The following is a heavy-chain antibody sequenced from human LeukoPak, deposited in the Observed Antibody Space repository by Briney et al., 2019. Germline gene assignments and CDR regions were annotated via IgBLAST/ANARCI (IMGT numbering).Heavy chain of an antibody. V-gene: IGHV1-8*01. Sequence: GASVKVSCKASGYTFTNYDINWVRQATGQGLEWMGWMNPDSGNTGFAQKFPGRVTMTRNTSINAAYMELSSLRFEDTAVYYCARDAAPYYYGSGSKFDYWGQGTLVTVSS. CDR2: MNPDSGNT. J-gene: IGHJ4*02. CDR3: ARDAAPYYYGSGSKFDY. CDR1: GYTFTNYD. D-gene: IGHD3-10*01.